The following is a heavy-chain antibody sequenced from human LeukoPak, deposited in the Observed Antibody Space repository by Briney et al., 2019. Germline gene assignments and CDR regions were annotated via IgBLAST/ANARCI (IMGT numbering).Heavy chain of an antibody. Sequence: GASVKVSCKASGYTFTSYGISWVRQAPGQGLEWMGWISAYNGNTNYAQKLQGRVTMTTDTSTSTAYMELRSLRSDDTAVYYCARVGRELLRGPDFDYWGQGTLVTVSS. CDR2: ISAYNGNT. J-gene: IGHJ4*02. D-gene: IGHD1-26*01. CDR1: GYTFTSYG. CDR3: ARVGRELLRGPDFDY. V-gene: IGHV1-18*01.